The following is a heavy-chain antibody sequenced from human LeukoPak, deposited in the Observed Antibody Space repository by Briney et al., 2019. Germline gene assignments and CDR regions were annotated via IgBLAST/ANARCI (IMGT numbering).Heavy chain of an antibody. CDR1: GFTFIEHE. CDR2: ISGDAETI. Sequence: PGGSLRLSCVGSGFTFIEHEMNWVRQTPGKGLEWISYISGDAETIFYRDSVRGRVTISRDNTKNSLYLQMNSLRVEDTAVYYCARVSLLGDTTVPYGRDYWGQGILVTVSS. D-gene: IGHD1-1*01. J-gene: IGHJ4*02. V-gene: IGHV3-48*03. CDR3: ARVSLLGDTTVPYGRDY.